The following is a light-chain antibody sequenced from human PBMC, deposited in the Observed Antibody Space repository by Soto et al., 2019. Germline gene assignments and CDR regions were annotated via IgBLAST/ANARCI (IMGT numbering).Light chain of an antibody. CDR2: DAS. Sequence: EIVLTQSPGTLSLSPGERATLSCRASQSVSSSQLAWYQQKPGQAPRLLIYDASNRATGIPARFSGSGSGTDFTLTISSLEPEDFAVYYCQQRSNWLTFGGGTKVDIK. CDR3: QQRSNWLT. V-gene: IGKV3D-20*02. J-gene: IGKJ4*01. CDR1: QSVSSSQ.